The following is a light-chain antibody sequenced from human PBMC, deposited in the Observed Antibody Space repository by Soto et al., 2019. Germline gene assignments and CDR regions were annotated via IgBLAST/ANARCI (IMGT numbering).Light chain of an antibody. CDR3: QQYGSSGT. CDR2: GAS. CDR1: QSVRIN. V-gene: IGKV3-20*01. J-gene: IGKJ1*01. Sequence: EIVMTQSPATLAVTPGERATLSCRASQSVRINVAWYQQKPGQAPRLLIYGASNRATGIPDRFSGSGSGTDFTLTISRLEPEDFAVYYCQQYGSSGTFGQGSKV.